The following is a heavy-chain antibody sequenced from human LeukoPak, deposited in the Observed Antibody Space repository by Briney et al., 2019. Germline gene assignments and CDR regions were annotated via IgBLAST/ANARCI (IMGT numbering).Heavy chain of an antibody. CDR1: GYTFAANY. V-gene: IGHV1-2*02. Sequence: ASLKVSCKASGYTFAANYIHWLRQAPGQHLECLGWINPHSGETNYAQNFKGRVTMTRDTSIRTAYMEVSRLGSGDTAVYYCARVKEMPEGHFDNWGQGTQVSVSS. J-gene: IGHJ4*02. D-gene: IGHD5-24*01. CDR2: INPHSGET. CDR3: ARVKEMPEGHFDN.